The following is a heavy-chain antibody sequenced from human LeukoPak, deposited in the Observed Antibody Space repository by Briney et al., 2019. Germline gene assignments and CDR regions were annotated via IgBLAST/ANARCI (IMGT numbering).Heavy chain of an antibody. CDR2: ISTYDGDA. CDR3: ARDMVRFENDY. J-gene: IGHJ4*02. D-gene: IGHD3-10*01. Sequence: ASVKVSCKASGYSFTSYGITWVRQAPGQGLEWMGWISTYDGDANYAQQLQGRVTMTTDTSTITAYMELRSLRSDDTAVYYCARDMVRFENDYWGQGTLVTVSS. CDR1: GYSFTSYG. V-gene: IGHV1-18*01.